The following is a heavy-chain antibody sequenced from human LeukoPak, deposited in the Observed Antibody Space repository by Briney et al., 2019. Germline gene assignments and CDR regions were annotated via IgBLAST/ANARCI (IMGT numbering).Heavy chain of an antibody. CDR3: ASGSHDILTGYYMWGDYFDY. J-gene: IGHJ4*02. CDR1: GYTFTSYA. CDR2: INAGNGNT. D-gene: IGHD3-9*01. Sequence: GASVKVSCKASGYTFTSYAMHWVRQAPGQRLEWMGWINAGNGNTKYSQKFQGRVTITRDTSASTAYMELSSLRSEDTAVYYCASGSHDILTGYYMWGDYFDYWGQGTLVTVSS. V-gene: IGHV1-3*01.